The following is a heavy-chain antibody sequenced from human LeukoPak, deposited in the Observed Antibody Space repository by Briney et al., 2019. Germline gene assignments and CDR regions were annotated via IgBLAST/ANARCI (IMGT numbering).Heavy chain of an antibody. D-gene: IGHD3-9*01. Sequence: SQTLSLTCAVSGGSISSGGYSWSWIRQPPGKGLEWIGYIYHSGSTYYNPSLKSRVTISVDTSKNQFSLRLSSVTAADTAIYYCAGGGDVLTGYNWFDPWGQGTLVTVSS. CDR3: AGGGDVLTGYNWFDP. J-gene: IGHJ5*02. CDR1: GGSISSGGYS. CDR2: IYHSGST. V-gene: IGHV4-30-2*01.